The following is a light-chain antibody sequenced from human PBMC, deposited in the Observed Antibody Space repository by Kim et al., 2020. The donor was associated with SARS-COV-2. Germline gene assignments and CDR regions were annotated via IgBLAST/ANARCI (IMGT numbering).Light chain of an antibody. CDR3: QQFDDSRVA. CDR1: QSVSISY. CDR2: GAS. Sequence: LSPGERATLSCRASQSVSISYLAWYQQKPGQPPRLLIYGASGRATGIPDRFSGSGSGTDFTLTISRLEPEDFAVYYCQQFDDSRVAFGQGTKLEIK. V-gene: IGKV3-20*01. J-gene: IGKJ2*01.